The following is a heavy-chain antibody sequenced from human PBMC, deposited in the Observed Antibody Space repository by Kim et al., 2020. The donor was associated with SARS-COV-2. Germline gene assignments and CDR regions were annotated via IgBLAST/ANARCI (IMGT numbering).Heavy chain of an antibody. D-gene: IGHD6-13*01. J-gene: IGHJ4*02. CDR3: VHRLLWYDYFDD. CDR1: GFFLTTSGVG. V-gene: IGHV2-5*01. CDR2: IYWNGDQ. Sequence: SGPTLVKPTQTLTLTCSFSGFFLTTSGVGVGWIRQPPGKTLEFLALIYWNGDQRYKPSLKDRLTITGDTSRNHVVLTMTNMDPADTATYYCVHRLLWYDYFDDWGQGILVTVSS.